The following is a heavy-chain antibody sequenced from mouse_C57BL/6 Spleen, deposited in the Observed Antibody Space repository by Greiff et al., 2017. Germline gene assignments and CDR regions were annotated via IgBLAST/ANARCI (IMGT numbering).Heavy chain of an antibody. CDR1: GFTFSSYT. J-gene: IGHJ4*01. CDR2: ISGGGGNT. D-gene: IGHD2-1*01. V-gene: IGHV5-9*01. Sequence: EVKLVESGGGLVKPGGSLKLSCAASGFTFSSYTMSWVRQTPEKRLEWVATISGGGGNTYYPDSVKGRFTISRDNAKNTLYLQMSSLRSEDTALYYCARHGYGNYPYAMDYWGQGTSVTVSS. CDR3: ARHGYGNYPYAMDY.